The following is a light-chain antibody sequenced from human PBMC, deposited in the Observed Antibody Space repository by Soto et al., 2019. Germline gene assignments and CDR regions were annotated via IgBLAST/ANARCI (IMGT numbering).Light chain of an antibody. CDR3: MQTLQTPPWT. J-gene: IGKJ1*01. CDR1: QTLLHSNGHNY. CDR2: LGS. V-gene: IGKV2-28*01. Sequence: DVVITQSPRSLPVIPGEPASISCRSSQTLLHSNGHNYLDWYLQKPGQSPQLLIYLGSNRASGVPDRFSGSGSGTEFTLKISRVEAEHVGIYYCMQTLQTPPWTFGQGTKVEIK.